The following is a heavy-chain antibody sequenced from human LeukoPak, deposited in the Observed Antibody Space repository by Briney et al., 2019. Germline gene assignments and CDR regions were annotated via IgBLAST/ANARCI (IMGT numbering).Heavy chain of an antibody. CDR3: ARGKFYFDY. J-gene: IGHJ4*02. V-gene: IGHV3-72*01. CDR1: GFNFNNYW. CDR2: SRNKANSYTT. Sequence: GGSLRLSCAASGFNFNNYWMSWLRQAPGKGLEWVGRSRNKANSYTTEYAASVKGRFIISRDDSRNSLYLQMNSLKTEDSAVYYCARGKFYFDYWGQGTLVTVSS.